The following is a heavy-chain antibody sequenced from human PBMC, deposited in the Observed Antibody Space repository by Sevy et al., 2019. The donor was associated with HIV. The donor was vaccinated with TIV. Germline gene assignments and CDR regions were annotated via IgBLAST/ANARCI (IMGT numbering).Heavy chain of an antibody. V-gene: IGHV4-39*01. CDR3: ARYFIVVVPAAIRGAFDI. CDR2: IYYSGST. Sequence: SETLSLTCTVSGGSISSSSYYWGWIRQPPGKGLEWIGSIYYSGSTYYNPSLKSRVTISVDTSKNQFSLKLSSVTAADTAVYYCARYFIVVVPAAIRGAFDIWGQGTMVTVSS. CDR1: GGSISSSSYY. J-gene: IGHJ3*02. D-gene: IGHD2-2*02.